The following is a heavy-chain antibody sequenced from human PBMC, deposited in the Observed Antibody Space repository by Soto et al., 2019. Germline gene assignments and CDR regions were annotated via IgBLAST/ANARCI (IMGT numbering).Heavy chain of an antibody. CDR1: GFTFDDYT. CDR2: ISWDGGST. J-gene: IGHJ6*02. V-gene: IGHV3-43*01. Sequence: PGGSLRLSCAASGFTFDDYTMHWVRHAPGKGLEWVSLISWDGGSTYYADSVKGRFTISRDNSKNSLYLQMNSLRTEDTALYYCAKGGYDYSNFDGMDVWGQGTTVTVSS. CDR3: AKGGYDYSNFDGMDV. D-gene: IGHD4-4*01.